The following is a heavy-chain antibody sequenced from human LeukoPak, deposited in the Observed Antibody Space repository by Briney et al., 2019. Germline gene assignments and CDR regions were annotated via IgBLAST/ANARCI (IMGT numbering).Heavy chain of an antibody. CDR3: ARIGDGYGDYFDY. CDR2: IFTSGST. CDR1: GGSISGYY. J-gene: IGHJ4*02. Sequence: SETLSLTCTVSGGSISGYYWSWIRQPAGKGLEWIGRIFTSGSTDYNPSLKSRVTMSIDTSRNQFSLKLSSVTAADTAVYYCARIGDGYGDYFDYWGQGTLVTVSS. V-gene: IGHV4-4*07. D-gene: IGHD5-24*01.